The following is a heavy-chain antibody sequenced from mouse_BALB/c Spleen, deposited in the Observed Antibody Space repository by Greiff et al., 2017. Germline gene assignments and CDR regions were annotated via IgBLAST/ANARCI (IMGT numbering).Heavy chain of an antibody. V-gene: IGHV5-17*02. CDR2: ISSGSSTI. CDR3: ARDGYSPWFAY. D-gene: IGHD2-3*01. CDR1: GFTFSSFG. Sequence: EVNVVESGGGLVQPGGSRKLSCAASGFTFSSFGMHWVRQAPEKGLEWVAYISSGSSTIYYADTVKGRFTISRDNPKNTLFLQMTSLRSEDTAMYYCARDGYSPWFAYWGQGTLVTVSA. J-gene: IGHJ3*01.